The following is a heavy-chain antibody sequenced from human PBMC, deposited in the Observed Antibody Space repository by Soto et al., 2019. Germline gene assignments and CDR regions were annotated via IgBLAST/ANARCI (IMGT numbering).Heavy chain of an antibody. CDR2: IWYDGSNK. J-gene: IGHJ6*02. D-gene: IGHD2-15*01. CDR1: GFTFSSYG. Sequence: GGSLRLSCAASGFTFSSYGMHWVRQAPGKGLEWVAVIWYDGSNKYYADSVKGRFTISRDNSKNTLYLQMNSLRAEDTAVYYCAREVVVVAATRYYYYGMDVWGQGTTVTV. CDR3: AREVVVVAATRYYYYGMDV. V-gene: IGHV3-33*01.